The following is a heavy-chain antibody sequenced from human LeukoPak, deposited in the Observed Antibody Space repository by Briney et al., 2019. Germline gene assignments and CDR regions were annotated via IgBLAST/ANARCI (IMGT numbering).Heavy chain of an antibody. CDR2: ISSSSSYI. V-gene: IGHV3-21*01. J-gene: IGHJ6*02. CDR3: ARDQRYATTYDFWSGYPDYYYYYGMDV. CDR1: GFTFSSYS. D-gene: IGHD3-3*01. Sequence: GGSLRLSCAASGFTFSSYSMNWVRQAPGKGLEWVSSISSSSSYIYYADSVKGRFTISRDNAKNSLYLQMNSLRAEDTAVYYCARDQRYATTYDFWSGYPDYYYYYGMDVWGQGTTVTVSS.